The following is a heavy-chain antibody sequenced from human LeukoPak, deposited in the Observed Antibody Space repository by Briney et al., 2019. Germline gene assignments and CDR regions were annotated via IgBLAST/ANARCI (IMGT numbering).Heavy chain of an antibody. Sequence: SETLSLTCTVSGGSSSSGSYYWNWIRQPAGKGLEWIGRMYTSGSTNYNPSLKSRVTISVDTSKNQFSLKLSSVTAADTAVYYCARRGRSFYYGSGSYYKRPYYYYYMDVWGKGTTVTISS. V-gene: IGHV4-61*02. CDR3: ARRGRSFYYGSGSYYKRPYYYYYMDV. CDR2: MYTSGST. D-gene: IGHD3-10*01. CDR1: GGSSSSGSYY. J-gene: IGHJ6*03.